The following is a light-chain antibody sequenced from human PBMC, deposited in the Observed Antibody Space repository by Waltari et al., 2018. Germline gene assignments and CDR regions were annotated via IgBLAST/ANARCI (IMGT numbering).Light chain of an antibody. CDR1: SSDVGGYNS. J-gene: IGLJ2*01. Sequence: QSALTQPASVSGSPGQSITISCTGTSSDVGGYNSVSWYQQHPGKATKLMIYDVSNRPSGGSNRFSGSKYGNTASLTISGLQAEDEADYYCSSYISSSTLELFGGVTSLTVL. CDR3: SSYISSSTLEL. CDR2: DVS. V-gene: IGLV2-14*03.